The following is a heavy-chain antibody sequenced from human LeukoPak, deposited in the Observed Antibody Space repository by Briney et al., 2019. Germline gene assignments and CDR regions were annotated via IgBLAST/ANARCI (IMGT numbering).Heavy chain of an antibody. CDR2: INHSGST. Sequence: SETLSLTCAVYGGSFSGYYWSRIRQPPGKGLEWIGEINHSGSTNYNPSLKSRVAISVDTSKNQFSLKLSSVTAADTAVYYCARVRSLSRLFQIRTVYMDVWGKGTTVTVSS. CDR3: ARVRSLSRLFQIRTVYMDV. V-gene: IGHV4-34*01. CDR1: GGSFSGYY. J-gene: IGHJ6*03. D-gene: IGHD2-8*02.